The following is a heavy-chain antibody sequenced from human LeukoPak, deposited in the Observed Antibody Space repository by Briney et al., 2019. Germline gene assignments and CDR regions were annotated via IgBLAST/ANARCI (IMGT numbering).Heavy chain of an antibody. J-gene: IGHJ4*02. V-gene: IGHV1-69*05. CDR3: GLSVQLSYFDY. CDR2: IIPIFGTA. CDR1: GGTFSSYA. D-gene: IGHD1-1*01. Sequence: SVKVSCKASGGTFSSYAISWVRQAPGQGLEWMGGIIPIFGTANYAQKFQGRVTTTTDESTSTAYMELSSLRSEDTAVYYCGLSVQLSYFDYWGQGTLVTVSS.